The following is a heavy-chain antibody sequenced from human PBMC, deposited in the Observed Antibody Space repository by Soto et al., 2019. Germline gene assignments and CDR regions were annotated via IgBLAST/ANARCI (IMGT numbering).Heavy chain of an antibody. CDR1: GFTFSNYA. D-gene: IGHD3-3*02. V-gene: IGHV3-23*01. J-gene: IGHJ3*02. CDR2: IHGDGGGT. CDR3: AKDSISRNGIFDPCDI. Sequence: EAQLLESGGTLVQPGGSLRLSCAASGFTFSNYAMSWVRQAPGRGLEWVSYIHGDGGGTYYPDSVKGQFTVSRDNSKNTLYLHSYSLRADDTAVYYCAKDSISRNGIFDPCDILGQGTMVTVS.